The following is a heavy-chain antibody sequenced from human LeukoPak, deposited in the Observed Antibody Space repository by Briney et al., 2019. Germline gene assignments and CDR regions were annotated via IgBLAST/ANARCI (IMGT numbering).Heavy chain of an antibody. D-gene: IGHD5-18*01. CDR2: ISSSSSYT. Sequence: GGSLRLSCAASGFTFSSYSMNWVRQAPGKGLEWVSSISSSSSYTYYADSVKGRFTISRDNAKNSLYLQMNSLRAEDTAVYYCARDSIQLWFGGYFDYWGQGTLVTVSS. CDR3: ARDSIQLWFGGYFDY. J-gene: IGHJ4*02. CDR1: GFTFSSYS. V-gene: IGHV3-21*01.